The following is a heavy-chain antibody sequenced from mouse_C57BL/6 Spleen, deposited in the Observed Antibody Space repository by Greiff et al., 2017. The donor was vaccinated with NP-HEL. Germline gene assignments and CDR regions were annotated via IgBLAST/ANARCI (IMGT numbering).Heavy chain of an antibody. CDR2: ISSGGSYT. J-gene: IGHJ3*01. CDR3: ARPMVTTEFAY. Sequence: EVQGVESGGDLVKPGGSLKLSCAASGFTFSSYGMSWVRQTPDKRLEWVATISSGGSYTYYPDSVKGRFTISRDNAKNTLYLQMSSLKSEDTAMYYCARPMVTTEFAYWGQGTLVTVSA. V-gene: IGHV5-6*01. CDR1: GFTFSSYG. D-gene: IGHD2-2*01.